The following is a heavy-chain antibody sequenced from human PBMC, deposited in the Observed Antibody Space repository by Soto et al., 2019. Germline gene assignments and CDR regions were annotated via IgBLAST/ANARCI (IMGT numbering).Heavy chain of an antibody. J-gene: IGHJ4*02. Sequence: GESLKISCKGSGYSFTSYWIGWGRQMPGKGLERMGIIYHGDSDTRYSPSFQGQVTISADKSITTTYLQWSSLKASDTAIYYCARLFDTSGWYDYWGQGTLVTVSS. CDR2: IYHGDSDT. D-gene: IGHD6-19*01. V-gene: IGHV5-51*01. CDR1: GYSFTSYW. CDR3: ARLFDTSGWYDY.